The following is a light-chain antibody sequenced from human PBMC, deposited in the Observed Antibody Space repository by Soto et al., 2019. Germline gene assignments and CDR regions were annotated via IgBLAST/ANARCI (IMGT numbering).Light chain of an antibody. CDR3: QQYNNWPYT. V-gene: IGKV3-15*01. CDR1: QSVSSN. J-gene: IGKJ2*01. Sequence: EILMTQSPATLAVSPGERAALSCRASQSVSSNFAWYQQKPGQAPRLLIYGASSRATGPPARFSGSGSGTEFTLTISSLQSEDFAVYYCQQYNNWPYTFGLGTKLEMK. CDR2: GAS.